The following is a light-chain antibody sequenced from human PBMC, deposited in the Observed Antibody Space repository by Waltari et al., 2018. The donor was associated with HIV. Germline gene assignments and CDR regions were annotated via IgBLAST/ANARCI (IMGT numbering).Light chain of an antibody. V-gene: IGKV2-28*01. CDR2: LAS. CDR3: LQSLHTPRFS. CDR1: QSLLHSNGNNY. Sequence: DIVLTQSPLYLPVTPAESASISCRASQSLLHSNGNNYLDWYVQKPAQSPQLLIYLASHRASGVPERFSGSASGANFTMKISRVEAADVGTYYCLQSLHTPRFSFGPGTKVDI. J-gene: IGKJ3*01.